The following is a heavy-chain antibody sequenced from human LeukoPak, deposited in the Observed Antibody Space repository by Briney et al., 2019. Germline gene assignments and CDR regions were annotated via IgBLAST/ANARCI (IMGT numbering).Heavy chain of an antibody. CDR2: INHSGST. Sequence: SETLSLTCAVYGGSFSGYYWSWIRQPPGKGLEWIGEINHSGSTNYNPSLKSRVTISVDTSKNQFSLKLSSVTAADTAVYYCARRWSYYYYYYMDVWGKGTTVTVSS. CDR3: ARRWSYYYYYYMDV. J-gene: IGHJ6*03. V-gene: IGHV4-34*01. CDR1: GGSFSGYY.